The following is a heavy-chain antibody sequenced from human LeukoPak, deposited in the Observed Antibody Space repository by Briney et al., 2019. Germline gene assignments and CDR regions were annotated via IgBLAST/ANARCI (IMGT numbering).Heavy chain of an antibody. CDR2: IYPGDSDT. V-gene: IGHV5-51*01. D-gene: IGHD5-24*01. CDR3: ARQGWLQSEHNWFDP. CDR1: GYSFTSYW. J-gene: IGHJ5*02. Sequence: GESLKISCKGSGYSFTSYWIGWVRQMPGEGLEWMGIIYPGDSDTRYSPSFQGQVTISADKSISTAYLQWSSLKASDTAMYYCARQGWLQSEHNWFDPWGQGTLVTVSS.